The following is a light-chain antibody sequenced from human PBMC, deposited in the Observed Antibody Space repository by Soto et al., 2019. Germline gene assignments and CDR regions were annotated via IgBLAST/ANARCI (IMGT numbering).Light chain of an antibody. J-gene: IGLJ1*01. Sequence: QSALTQPASVSGSPGQSITISCTGTSSDVGGYNYVSWYQQHPGKAPKLMMYEVSNRPSGVSNRFSGSKSGNTASLTISGLQSEDEAEYYCNSYTSGSTFVFGTGTKLTVL. CDR2: EVS. CDR1: SSDVGGYNY. V-gene: IGLV2-14*01. CDR3: NSYTSGSTFV.